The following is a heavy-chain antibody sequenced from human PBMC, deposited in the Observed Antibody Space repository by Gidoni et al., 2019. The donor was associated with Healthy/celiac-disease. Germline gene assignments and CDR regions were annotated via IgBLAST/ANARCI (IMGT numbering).Heavy chain of an antibody. J-gene: IGHJ4*02. D-gene: IGHD5-12*01. V-gene: IGHV1-69*01. CDR2: IIPIVGTA. CDR1: GCTFSSYA. Sequence: QVQLVQSGAAVKKPGSSVKVSCKASGCTFSSYAISWVRQAPGQGLEWMGGIIPIVGTANYAQKFQGRVTITADESTSTAYMELSSLRSEDTAVYYCARDLDHVEMATTPWEGWGQGTLVTVSS. CDR3: ARDLDHVEMATTPWEG.